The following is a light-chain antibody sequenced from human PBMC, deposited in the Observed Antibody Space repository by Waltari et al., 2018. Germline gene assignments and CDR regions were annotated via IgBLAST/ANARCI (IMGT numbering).Light chain of an antibody. Sequence: QSVLTQPPSASGTPGQRVTISCSGSSSNIGGSAVNWYQQLPGTAPKLIIYNENRRPSGFPARFSGSKSGTSASLAISGLQSEDEADYYCSVWDASLNGPVFGGGTRLTVL. CDR1: SSNIGGSA. V-gene: IGLV1-44*01. J-gene: IGLJ2*01. CDR2: NEN. CDR3: SVWDASLNGPV.